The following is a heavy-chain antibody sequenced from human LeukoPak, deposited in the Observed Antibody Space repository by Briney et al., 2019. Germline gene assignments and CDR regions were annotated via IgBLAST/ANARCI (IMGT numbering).Heavy chain of an antibody. CDR2: IIPIFGTA. V-gene: IGHV1-69*13. CDR1: GGTFSSYA. Sequence: ASVKLSCKASGGTFSSYAISWVRQAPGQGLEWMGGIIPIFGTANYAQKFQGRVTITSDESTSTAYMELRSLRSEDTAVYYCARDHCSSTSCYYLTDPPFDPWGQGTLVIVSS. D-gene: IGHD2-2*01. CDR3: ARDHCSSTSCYYLTDPPFDP. J-gene: IGHJ5*02.